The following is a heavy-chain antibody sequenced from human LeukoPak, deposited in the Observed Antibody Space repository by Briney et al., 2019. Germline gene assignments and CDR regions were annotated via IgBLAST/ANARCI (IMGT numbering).Heavy chain of an antibody. CDR1: GGSISGYY. V-gene: IGHV4-59*01. J-gene: IGHJ3*02. D-gene: IGHD1-26*01. Sequence: NTSETLSLTCTVSGGSISGYYWSWIRQPPGKGLEWIGYIYYSGSTNYNPSLKSRVTISVDTSKNQFSLKLSSVTAADTAVYYCARARLSGSYGPAFDIWGQGTMVTVSS. CDR3: ARARLSGSYGPAFDI. CDR2: IYYSGST.